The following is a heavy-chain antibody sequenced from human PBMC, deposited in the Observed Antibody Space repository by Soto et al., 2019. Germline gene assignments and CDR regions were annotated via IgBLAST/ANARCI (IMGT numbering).Heavy chain of an antibody. CDR2: IIPIFGTA. D-gene: IGHD3-22*01. J-gene: IGHJ3*02. CDR1: GGSFSSYA. CDR3: AQGRAQDYYDTDGPGYAFDI. V-gene: IGHV1-69*13. Sequence: SVNVSCKASGGSFSSYAISWVRQAPGQGLEWMGGIIPIFGTADYAQKFQGRVTITADESTSTAYMELSSLRSEDTAVYYCAQGRAQDYYDTDGPGYAFDIWGQGTMVTVSS.